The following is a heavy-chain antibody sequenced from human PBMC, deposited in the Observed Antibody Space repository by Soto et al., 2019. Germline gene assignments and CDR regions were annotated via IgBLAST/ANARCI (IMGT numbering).Heavy chain of an antibody. CDR3: AKPYSSSWDSYYGMDV. Sequence: GGSLRLSCAASGFTFSSYAMSWVRQAPGKGLEWVSAISGSGGSTYYADSVKGRFTISRDNSKNTLYLQMNSLRAEDTAVYYCAKPYSSSWDSYYGMDVWGQGTTVTV. CDR1: GFTFSSYA. J-gene: IGHJ6*02. D-gene: IGHD6-13*01. CDR2: ISGSGGST. V-gene: IGHV3-23*01.